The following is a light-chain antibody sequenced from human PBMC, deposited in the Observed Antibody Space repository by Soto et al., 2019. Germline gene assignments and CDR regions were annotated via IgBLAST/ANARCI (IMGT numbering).Light chain of an antibody. J-gene: IGKJ5*01. CDR2: KVS. CDR1: PSPVHSDGIAY. CDR3: MQGTHWPIT. Sequence: EVVLSQSTLSPPVTLGQPASISCTSNPSPVHSDGIAYFSWFQQRPGRAPRRLIYKVSNRDSGVPARFGGSGPGTDFALKISRVEAEDVGVYYCMQGTHWPITFGQGTRLEIK. V-gene: IGKV2-30*02.